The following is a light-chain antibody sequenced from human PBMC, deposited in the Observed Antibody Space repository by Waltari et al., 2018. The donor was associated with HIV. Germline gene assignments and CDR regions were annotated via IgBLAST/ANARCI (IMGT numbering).Light chain of an antibody. CDR2: AAS. V-gene: IGKV3-11*01. J-gene: IGKJ5*01. Sequence: EIVLIQSPATLSLSPGERATLSCRASQSVSSYLAWYQQKPGQAPRLPIYAASKRATGIPARFSGSGSGTDFTLTISSLEPEDFAVYYCQQRTNWPPSITFGQGTRLEIK. CDR1: QSVSSY. CDR3: QQRTNWPPSIT.